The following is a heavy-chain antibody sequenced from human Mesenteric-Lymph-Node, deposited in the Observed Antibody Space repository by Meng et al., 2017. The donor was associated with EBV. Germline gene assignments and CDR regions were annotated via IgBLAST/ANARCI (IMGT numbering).Heavy chain of an antibody. CDR3: ARVGQWLPIDY. CDR2: IYHSGST. CDR1: CGSISSSTW. J-gene: IGHJ4*02. D-gene: IGHD6-19*01. Sequence: APVQESCPGLVNPSGTLSLPCAVSCGSISSSTWWSWVRQPPGKGLEWIGEIYHSGSTNYNPSLKSRVTISVDKSKNQFSLNLSSVPAADTAVYYCARVGQWLPIDYWGQGTLVTVSS. V-gene: IGHV4-4*02.